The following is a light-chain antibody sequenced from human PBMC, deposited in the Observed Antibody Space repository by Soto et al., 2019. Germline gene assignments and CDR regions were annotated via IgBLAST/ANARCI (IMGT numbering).Light chain of an antibody. J-gene: IGKJ1*01. CDR1: QGISTY. Sequence: TQMTQSPSSVYASVGDRGTIACRASQGISTYLNWYQQKPGTAPKVLIYHASNLQSGVPSRFSGSGSGTEFTLTIRSLQPDDFATYYCQQYNTYSLGKGTKVDIK. CDR2: HAS. V-gene: IGKV1-16*01. CDR3: QQYNTYS.